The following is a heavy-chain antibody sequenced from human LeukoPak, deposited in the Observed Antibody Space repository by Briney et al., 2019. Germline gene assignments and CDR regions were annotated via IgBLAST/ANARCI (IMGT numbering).Heavy chain of an antibody. Sequence: QTGGSLRLSCAASGFTFSSYEMNWVRQAPGKGLEWVSYITSGGTTIYYADSVKGRFTISRDNAKDSLYLQMNSLRAQDTAVYYCARANSLGYWGQGTLVTVSS. J-gene: IGHJ4*02. V-gene: IGHV3-48*03. CDR2: ITSGGTTI. D-gene: IGHD2/OR15-2a*01. CDR3: ARANSLGY. CDR1: GFTFSSYE.